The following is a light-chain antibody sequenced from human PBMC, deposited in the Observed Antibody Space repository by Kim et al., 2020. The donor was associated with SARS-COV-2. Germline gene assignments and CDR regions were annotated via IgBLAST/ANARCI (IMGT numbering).Light chain of an antibody. J-gene: IGKJ1*01. CDR3: QQYNNWPPWT. CDR1: QSVSSN. CDR2: GAS. V-gene: IGKV3-15*01. Sequence: SPGESATLPCRASQSVSSNLAWYQQKPGQAPRPLIYGASTRATGIPARFSGSGSGIEFTLTISSLQSEDFAVYYCQQYNNWPPWTFGQGTKVDIK.